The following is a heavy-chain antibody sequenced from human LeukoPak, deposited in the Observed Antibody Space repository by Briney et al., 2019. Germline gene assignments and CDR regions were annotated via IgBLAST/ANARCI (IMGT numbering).Heavy chain of an antibody. D-gene: IGHD2-21*01. CDR3: ARGKTYSDY. V-gene: IGHV3-7*01. J-gene: IGHJ4*02. CDR1: GFTFSNYW. Sequence: GGSLRLSCVASGFTFSNYWMSWVRQAPGKGLEWVANIKEDGSEQYYVDSVKGRLTISRDNAKKLLSLQITSLRAEDTAVYYCARGKTYSDYWGQGTLVTVSS. CDR2: IKEDGSEQ.